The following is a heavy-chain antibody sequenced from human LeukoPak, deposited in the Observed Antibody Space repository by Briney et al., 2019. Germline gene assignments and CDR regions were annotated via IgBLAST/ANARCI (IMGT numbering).Heavy chain of an antibody. CDR3: AIDMIRAYFDL. D-gene: IGHD3-16*01. CDR2: ISYDGSNK. V-gene: IGHV3-33*05. CDR1: GFFLSRYG. J-gene: IGHJ4*03. Sequence: GGSLRLSCAASGFFLSRYGIHWVRQAPGKGLEWVAFISYDGSNKYYGDSVKGRFTISRDNSKNTLYLQMNSLRAEDTAVYYCAIDMIRAYFDLWGQGTLGTVSS.